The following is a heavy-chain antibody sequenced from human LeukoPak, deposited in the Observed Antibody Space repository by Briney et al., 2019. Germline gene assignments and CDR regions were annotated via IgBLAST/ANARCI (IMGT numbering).Heavy chain of an antibody. CDR2: INYSGNT. Sequence: PSETLSLTCSVPGASMSGYYWSWIRQSPGKGLEWIAFINYSGNTIYNPSLKSRVTMSIDTSKNQFSLKLSSVTAADTAVYYCARGRYYFDYWGQGTLVTVSS. J-gene: IGHJ4*02. V-gene: IGHV4-59*12. CDR1: GASMSGYY. CDR3: ARGRYYFDY.